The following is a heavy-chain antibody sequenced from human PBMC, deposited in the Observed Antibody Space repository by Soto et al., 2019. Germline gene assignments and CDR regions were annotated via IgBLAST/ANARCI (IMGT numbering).Heavy chain of an antibody. Sequence: QVQLQVSGPGLVRPSQTLSLTCVISGDSVSNTSVAWNWIRQSPSRGLEWLGRTYFRSKWFNDYAVSVQNRMTITPDTSRNQFSLQLDSVTPEDTAVYYCVRDRGTYIDCFDYWGQGILVTVSS. J-gene: IGHJ4*02. V-gene: IGHV6-1*01. CDR3: VRDRGTYIDCFDY. CDR1: GDSVSNTSVA. D-gene: IGHD3-10*01. CDR2: TYFRSKWFN.